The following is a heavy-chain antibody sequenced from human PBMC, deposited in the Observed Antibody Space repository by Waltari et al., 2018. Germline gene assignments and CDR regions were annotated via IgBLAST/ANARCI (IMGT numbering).Heavy chain of an antibody. CDR1: GGSISSGSYS. J-gene: IGHJ4*02. D-gene: IGHD1-1*01. CDR3: ARGWNHFDY. CDR2: IYTNGST. Sequence: QVQLQESGPGLVKPSQTLSLTCTVSGGSISSGSYSRSWIRQPAGKGLEWIGYIYTNGSTNYNPSLKSRVTISVDTSKNQFSLKLSSVTAADTAVYYCARGWNHFDYWGQGTLVTVSS. V-gene: IGHV4-61*09.